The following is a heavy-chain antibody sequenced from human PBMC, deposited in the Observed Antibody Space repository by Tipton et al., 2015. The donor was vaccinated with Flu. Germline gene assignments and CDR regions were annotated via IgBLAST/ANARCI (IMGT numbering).Heavy chain of an antibody. J-gene: IGHJ4*02. CDR2: IYTSGST. D-gene: IGHD2-2*01. Sequence: TLSLTCTVSGGSISSYYWSWIWQPAGKGLEWIGRIYTSGSTNYNPSLKSRVTMSVDTSKNQFSLKLSSVTAADTAVYYCAREVVVVPAARVIDYWGQGTLVTVSS. CDR3: AREVVVVPAARVIDY. V-gene: IGHV4-4*07. CDR1: GGSISSYY.